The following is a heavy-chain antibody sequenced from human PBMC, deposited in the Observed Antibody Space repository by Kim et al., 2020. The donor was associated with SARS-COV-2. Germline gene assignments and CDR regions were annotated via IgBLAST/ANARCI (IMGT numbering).Heavy chain of an antibody. CDR3: ARYRSGWYLDS. V-gene: IGHV3-23*01. CDR1: GFTFSLYG. Sequence: GGSLRLSCAASGFTFSLYGMSWVRQAPGKGLEWVSYISGNAGTTSYADSVKGRFTISRDNSENTLYLQINSLRAEDTAVYYCARYRSGWYLDSWGQGTLGTVSS. D-gene: IGHD6-19*01. J-gene: IGHJ4*02. CDR2: ISGNAGTT.